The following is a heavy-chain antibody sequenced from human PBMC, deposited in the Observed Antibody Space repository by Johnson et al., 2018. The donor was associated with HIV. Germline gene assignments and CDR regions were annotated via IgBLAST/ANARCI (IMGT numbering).Heavy chain of an antibody. CDR2: VSSSGGST. V-gene: IGHV3-23*04. J-gene: IGHJ3*02. CDR1: GFTFSIYA. D-gene: IGHD2-21*01. Sequence: VQLVESGGGLVKPGGSLRLSCSASGFTFSIYAMSWVRQAPGKGLEWVSTVSSSGGSTYYTDSVKGRFTISRDNSKNTLYLQVNSLRAEDTAIYYCAKSRAGGDYDAFDIWGQGTMVTVSS. CDR3: AKSRAGGDYDAFDI.